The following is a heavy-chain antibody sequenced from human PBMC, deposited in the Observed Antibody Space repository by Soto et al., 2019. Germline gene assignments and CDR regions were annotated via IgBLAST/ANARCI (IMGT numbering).Heavy chain of an antibody. D-gene: IGHD3-22*01. CDR3: AKNRGIIMIVES. CDR2: IGDGGDTT. J-gene: IGHJ4*02. CDR1: GFSFSSYE. Sequence: GGSLRLSCVASGFSFSSYEMNWVRQAPGKGLEWVSAIGDGGDTTYYADSVKGRFTISRDNSKNTLYLQMDSLRAEDTAVYYCAKNRGIIMIVESWGQGTLVAVCS. V-gene: IGHV3-23*01.